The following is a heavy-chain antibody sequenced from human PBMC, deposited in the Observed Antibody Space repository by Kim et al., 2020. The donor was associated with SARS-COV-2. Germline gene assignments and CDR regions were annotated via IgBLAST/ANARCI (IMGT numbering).Heavy chain of an antibody. Sequence: GGSLRLSCAASGFTFSDYWMNWVRQAPGKGLEWVANIKQDGSEKYYVDSVKGRFTISRDNAKNSLSLQMNSLKAEYSAVYYCVRDRPLRFLNWFWILWGQGTLVTVSS. CDR1: GFTFSDYW. CDR2: IKQDGSEK. J-gene: IGHJ4*02. CDR3: VRDRPLRFLNWFWIL. V-gene: IGHV3-7*05. D-gene: IGHD3-9*01.